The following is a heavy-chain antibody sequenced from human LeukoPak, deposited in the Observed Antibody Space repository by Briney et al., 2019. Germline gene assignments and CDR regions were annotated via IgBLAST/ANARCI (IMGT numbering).Heavy chain of an antibody. J-gene: IGHJ4*02. V-gene: IGHV3-74*01. CDR2: INTYGSAT. CDR3: ARGTAATAGIDY. Sequence: PGGSLRLSCAVSGFNFSSYWIHWVRQAPGKGLVWVSLINTYGSATTYGDSAKGRFTVSRDNDKNTLFLDMNSLRVEDTAVYYCARGTAATAGIDYWGQGTLVTVSS. CDR1: GFNFSSYW. D-gene: IGHD6-13*01.